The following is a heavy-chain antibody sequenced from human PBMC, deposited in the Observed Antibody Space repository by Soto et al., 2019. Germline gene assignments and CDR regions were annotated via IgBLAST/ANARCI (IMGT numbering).Heavy chain of an antibody. Sequence: EVQLVESGGGLVQPGGSLRLSCAASGFTVSSNYMTWVRQAPGKGLEWVSLIQSGGRTYYAGSVKGRFTISRDNSKNTLFLQMNSLRVEDTAVYYCARDDVPCSGGRCYGVPMDGWGKGTPVTGSS. J-gene: IGHJ6*03. CDR2: IQSGGRT. CDR3: ARDDVPCSGGRCYGVPMDG. D-gene: IGHD2-15*01. V-gene: IGHV3-66*01. CDR1: GFTVSSNY.